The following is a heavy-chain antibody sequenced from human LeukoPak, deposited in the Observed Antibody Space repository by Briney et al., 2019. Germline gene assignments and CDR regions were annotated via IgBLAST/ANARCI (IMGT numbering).Heavy chain of an antibody. CDR2: IILIFGTA. CDR1: GGTFSSYA. CDR3: ARVRAAIRTQNRYYFDY. J-gene: IGHJ4*02. Sequence: SVKVSCKASGGTFSSYAISWVRQAPGQGLEWMGGIILIFGTANYAQKFQGRVTITADESTSTAYMELSSLRSEDTAVYYCARVRAAIRTQNRYYFDYWGQGTLVTVSS. V-gene: IGHV1-69*13. D-gene: IGHD1-14*01.